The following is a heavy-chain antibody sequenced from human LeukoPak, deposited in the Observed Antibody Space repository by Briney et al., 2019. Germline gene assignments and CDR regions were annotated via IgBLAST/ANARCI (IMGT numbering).Heavy chain of an antibody. CDR2: IYYSGST. D-gene: IGHD3-22*01. V-gene: IGHV4-59*01. Sequence: SETLSLTCTVSGGSINSYYWSWIRQPPGKGLEWIGYIYYSGSTNYNPSLKSRVTISVDTSKNQFSLKLSSVTAADTAVYYCARGSGDSSGYYNPAFDIWGQGTMVTVSS. J-gene: IGHJ3*02. CDR1: GGSINSYY. CDR3: ARGSGDSSGYYNPAFDI.